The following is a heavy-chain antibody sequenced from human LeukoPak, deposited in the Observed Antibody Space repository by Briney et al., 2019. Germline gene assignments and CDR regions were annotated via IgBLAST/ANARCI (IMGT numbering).Heavy chain of an antibody. CDR1: GYIFSSYT. D-gene: IGHD5-18*01. J-gene: IGHJ4*02. V-gene: IGHV1-3*01. CDR2: INVANGNA. CDR3: AREKYSYGYKDIFNY. Sequence: ASVKVSCKASGYIFSSYTIHWVRQAPGQRPEWMGWINVANGNAKYSQNFQGRVTITRDTSASTAYLELSSLRSEDTAVSYCAREKYSYGYKDIFNYWGQGTLVSVSS.